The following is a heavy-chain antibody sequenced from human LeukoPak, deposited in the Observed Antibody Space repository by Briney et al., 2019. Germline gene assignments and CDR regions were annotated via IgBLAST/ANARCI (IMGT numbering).Heavy chain of an antibody. CDR3: AKVSGDILTGYYPYYFDY. J-gene: IGHJ4*02. V-gene: IGHV3-23*01. CDR1: GFTFSSYA. CDR2: ISGSGGST. Sequence: GGSLRLSCAASGFTFSSYAMSWVRQAPGKGLEWVSAISGSGGSTYYADSVKGRFTISRDNSKNTLYLQMSSLRAEDTAVYYCAKVSGDILTGYYPYYFDYWGQGTLVTVSS. D-gene: IGHD3-9*01.